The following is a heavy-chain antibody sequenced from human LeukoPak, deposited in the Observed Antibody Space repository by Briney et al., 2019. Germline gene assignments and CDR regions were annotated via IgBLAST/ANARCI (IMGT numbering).Heavy chain of an antibody. CDR3: AKGSGWYPI. CDR1: GDSLSPHA. V-gene: IGHV4-4*09. J-gene: IGHJ4*02. D-gene: IGHD6-19*01. Sequence: SETLSLPCTVSGDSLSPHAWPCMRQPPGKGLEWTGYMYTSGSTNYSPSLSSRVTILVDTSKNQVSLKLSSVTAADTAVYYCAKGSGWYPIWDQGTLVIVSS. CDR2: MYTSGST.